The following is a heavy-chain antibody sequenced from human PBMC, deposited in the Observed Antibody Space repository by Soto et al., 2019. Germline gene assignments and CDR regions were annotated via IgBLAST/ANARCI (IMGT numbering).Heavy chain of an antibody. CDR1: GFTFSNFW. CDR2: INSGGSST. J-gene: IGHJ4*02. Sequence: GGSLRLSCAASGFTFSNFWMHWVRQAPGKGLVWVSRINSGGSSTSYADSVKGRFTVSRDNAKNTLYLQMNSLRAEDTAVYYCARGLITGSHYSGGWYYFDSRGQGTQVTVSS. V-gene: IGHV3-74*01. D-gene: IGHD6-19*01. CDR3: ARGLITGSHYSGGWYYFDS.